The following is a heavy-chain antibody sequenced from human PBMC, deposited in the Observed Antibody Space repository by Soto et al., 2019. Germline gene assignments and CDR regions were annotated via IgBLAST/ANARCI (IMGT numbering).Heavy chain of an antibody. V-gene: IGHV3-23*01. D-gene: IGHD5-12*01. CDR1: GFPFSTYD. CDR2: ISGCDQST. Sequence: EVQLLESGGGLVQPGGSLRLSCAASGFPFSTYDMSWVRQAPGKGLEWGSVISGCDQSTYYADSLNGRFTISRDNSKNTLYLKMDSLRVEDTAVYHCVKGGWLDEWGQGTLVTVSS. CDR3: VKGGWLDE. J-gene: IGHJ4*02.